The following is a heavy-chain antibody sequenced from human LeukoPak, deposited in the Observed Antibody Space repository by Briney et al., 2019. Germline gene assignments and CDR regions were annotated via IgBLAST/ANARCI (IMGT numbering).Heavy chain of an antibody. J-gene: IGHJ4*02. CDR2: IYYSGST. D-gene: IGHD6-6*01. CDR1: GGSFDGYY. CDR3: ARDSSSAFDY. V-gene: IGHV4-59*01. Sequence: SETLSLTCAVFGGSFDGYYWSWIRQPPGKGLEWIGYIYYSGSTNYNPSLKSRVTISVDTSKNQFSLKLSSVTAADTAVYYCARDSSSAFDYRGQGTLVTVSS.